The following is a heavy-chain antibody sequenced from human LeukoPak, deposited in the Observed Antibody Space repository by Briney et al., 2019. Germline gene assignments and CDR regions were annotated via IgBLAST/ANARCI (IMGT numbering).Heavy chain of an antibody. D-gene: IGHD6-19*01. CDR1: GGSISSHY. J-gene: IGHJ4*02. CDR3: ARGNIAVAGTGFDY. Sequence: SETLSLTCTVSGGSISSHYWSWIRQPPGKGLEWIGYIYYSGSTNYNPSLKSRVTISVDTSKNQFSLKLSSVTAADTAVYYCARGNIAVAGTGFDYWGQGTLVTVSS. CDR2: IYYSGST. V-gene: IGHV4-59*08.